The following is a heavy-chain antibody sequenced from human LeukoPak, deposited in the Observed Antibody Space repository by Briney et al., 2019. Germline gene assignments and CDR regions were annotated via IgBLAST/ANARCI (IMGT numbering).Heavy chain of an antibody. Sequence: GGSLRLSCAASGFTFSTYWMTWVRQAPGKRPEWVANIKPDGGEESYVDSVKGRFTISRDNAKNSLYLQMSSLRAEDTAIYYCATGRGENWGQGTLVTVSS. D-gene: IGHD3-16*01. V-gene: IGHV3-7*01. CDR3: ATGRGEN. CDR1: GFTFSTYW. CDR2: IKPDGGEE. J-gene: IGHJ4*02.